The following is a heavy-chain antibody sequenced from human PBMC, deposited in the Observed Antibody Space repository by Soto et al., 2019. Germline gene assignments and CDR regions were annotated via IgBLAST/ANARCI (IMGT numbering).Heavy chain of an antibody. CDR1: GGTFSSYT. J-gene: IGHJ4*02. V-gene: IGHV1-69*08. CDR3: AREDAGSYHYYFDS. CDR2: IIPILGIA. D-gene: IGHD3-10*01. Sequence: QVQLVQSGAEVKKPGSSVKVSCKASGGTFSSYTISWVRQAPGQGLEWMGRIIPILGIANYAQKFQVRVTITADKSTSTAYMELSSLRSEDTAVYYCAREDAGSYHYYFDSWGQGTLVTVSS.